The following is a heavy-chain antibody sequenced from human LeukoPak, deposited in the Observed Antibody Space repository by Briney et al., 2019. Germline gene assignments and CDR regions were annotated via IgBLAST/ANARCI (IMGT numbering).Heavy chain of an antibody. CDR2: IYTSGST. CDR3: ARDQDWNWFDP. CDR1: GGSISSYY. D-gene: IGHD3-9*01. J-gene: IGHJ5*02. Sequence: PSETLSLTCTVSGGSISSYYWSWLRQPAGKGLEWIGRIYTSGSTNYNPSLKSRVTMSVDTSKNQFSLKLSSVTAADTAVYYCARDQDWNWFDPWGQRTLVTVSS. V-gene: IGHV4-4*07.